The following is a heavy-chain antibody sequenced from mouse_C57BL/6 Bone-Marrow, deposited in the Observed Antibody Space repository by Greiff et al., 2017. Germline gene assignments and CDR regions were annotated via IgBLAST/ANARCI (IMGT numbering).Heavy chain of an antibody. CDR3: SRWFFYDGNSADY. Sequence: DVMLVESGGGLVKPGGSLKLSCAASGFTFSSYAMSWVRQTPEKRLEWVATISDGGSYTYSPDNVKGRFTIYRDNAKNNLYLQMIHLKSVDTAMDYCSRWFFYDGNSADYWGQGTTLTVSS. D-gene: IGHD2-1*01. CDR2: ISDGGSYT. CDR1: GFTFSSYA. V-gene: IGHV5-4*03. J-gene: IGHJ2*01.